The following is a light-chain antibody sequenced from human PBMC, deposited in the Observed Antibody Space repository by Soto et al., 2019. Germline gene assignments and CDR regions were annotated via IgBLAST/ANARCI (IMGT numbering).Light chain of an antibody. J-gene: IGKJ1*01. CDR1: QSVTSNY. V-gene: IGKV3-20*01. CDR3: QQHGSSPTT. CDR2: GAS. Sequence: EIVLTQSPGTLSLSPGERATLSCRASQSVTSNYLAWYQQKPGQAPRLLIFGASIRDTGIPDRFSGSGSGTDFTLTISRLEPEDFAVYHCQQHGSSPTTFGQGTKVEIK.